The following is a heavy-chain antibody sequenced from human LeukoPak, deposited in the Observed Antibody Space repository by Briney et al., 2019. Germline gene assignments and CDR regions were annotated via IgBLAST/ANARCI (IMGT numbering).Heavy chain of an antibody. Sequence: ASVKVSCKASGYTFTGYYMHWVRQAPGQGLEWMGWINPNSGGTNYAQKFQGRVTMTRDTSISTAYMELSRLRSDATAAYYCARGACGGDCYSHWFDPWGQGTLVTVSS. V-gene: IGHV1-2*02. D-gene: IGHD2-21*01. CDR3: ARGACGGDCYSHWFDP. J-gene: IGHJ5*02. CDR1: GYTFTGYY. CDR2: INPNSGGT.